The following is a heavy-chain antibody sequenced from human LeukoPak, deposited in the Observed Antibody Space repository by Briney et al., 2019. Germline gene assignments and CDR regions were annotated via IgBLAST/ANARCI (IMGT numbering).Heavy chain of an antibody. CDR3: ARVDWGYQLHNLDH. CDR1: GYTFTGYY. Sequence: GASVKVSCKASGYTFTGYYMHWVRQAPGQGLEWMGWINPNSGGTNYAQKFQGRVTMTRDTSISTAYMELSRLRSDDTAVYYCARVDWGYQLHNLDHWGQGTLVTVSS. J-gene: IGHJ4*02. V-gene: IGHV1-2*02. CDR2: INPNSGGT. D-gene: IGHD2-2*01.